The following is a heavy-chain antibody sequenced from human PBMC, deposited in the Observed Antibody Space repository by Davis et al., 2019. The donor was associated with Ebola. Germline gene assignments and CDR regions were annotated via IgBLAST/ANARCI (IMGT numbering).Heavy chain of an antibody. CDR2: IRSKAYGGTT. CDR3: TRELRFLEWFPN. CDR1: GFPFGDYA. J-gene: IGHJ4*02. D-gene: IGHD3-3*01. V-gene: IGHV3-49*03. Sequence: GESLKISCTGAGFPFGDYAMRWFRQAPGKGLEWVSFIRSKAYGGTTEYAASVKGRFTISRDDSKSIAYLQTNSLKTEDTAVYYCTRELRFLEWFPNWGQGTLVTVSS.